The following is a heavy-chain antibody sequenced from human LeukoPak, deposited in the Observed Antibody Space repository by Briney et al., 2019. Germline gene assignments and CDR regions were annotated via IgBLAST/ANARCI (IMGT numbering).Heavy chain of an antibody. CDR3: VRFALTSSLDH. CDR2: IYPGYSDA. J-gene: IGHJ5*02. CDR1: GYTLTNNW. D-gene: IGHD6-13*01. Sequence: GESLKISCKISGYTLTNNWIGWVRQVPGKGLEWMGFIYPGYSDAKYSPSLQGQVTLSVDASISTAYLQLTGLRASDTAIYYCVRFALTSSLDHWGQGTLVTVSS. V-gene: IGHV5-51*01.